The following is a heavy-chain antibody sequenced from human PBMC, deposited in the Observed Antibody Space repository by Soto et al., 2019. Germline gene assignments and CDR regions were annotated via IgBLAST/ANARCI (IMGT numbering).Heavy chain of an antibody. CDR1: GGSFSGYY. CDR3: ARVGLRFLEWLSYYYYGMDV. Sequence: SETLSLTCAVYGGSFSGYYWSWIRQPPGKGLEWIGEINHSGSTNYNPSLKSRVTISVGTSKNQFSLKLSSVTAADTAVYYCARVGLRFLEWLSYYYYGMDVWGQGTTVTVSS. V-gene: IGHV4-34*01. D-gene: IGHD3-3*01. J-gene: IGHJ6*02. CDR2: INHSGST.